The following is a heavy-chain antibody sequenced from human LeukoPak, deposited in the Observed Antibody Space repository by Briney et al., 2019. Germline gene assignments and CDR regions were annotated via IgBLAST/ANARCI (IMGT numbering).Heavy chain of an antibody. J-gene: IGHJ6*03. CDR2: IGGSDGGT. D-gene: IGHD3-16*01. CDR3: AKAPRFGDHATEYYYYYMHV. CDR1: GFTFTSYA. Sequence: GGSLRLSCAASGFTFTSYAMSWVRQAPGKGLEWVSTIGGSDGGTFYADSVKGRFTITRDNSKNTLYLQMNSLRVEDTAVYYCAKAPRFGDHATEYYYYYMHVWGKGTTVTVSS. V-gene: IGHV3-23*01.